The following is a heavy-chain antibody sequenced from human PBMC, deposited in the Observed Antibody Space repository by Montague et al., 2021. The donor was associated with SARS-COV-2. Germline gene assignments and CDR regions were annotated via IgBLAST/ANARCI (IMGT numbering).Heavy chain of an antibody. D-gene: IGHD6-19*01. CDR1: GFIFSSYT. J-gene: IGHJ4*02. Sequence: SLRLSCAASGFIFSSYTITWVRQAPGKGLEWVSGISGSGGSTYYADSVKGRFTISRDNSKNTLYLQMNSLRAEDTAVYYCAKDRFSSGWFGGLDYWGQGTLVTVSS. CDR2: ISGSGGST. V-gene: IGHV3-23*01. CDR3: AKDRFSSGWFGGLDY.